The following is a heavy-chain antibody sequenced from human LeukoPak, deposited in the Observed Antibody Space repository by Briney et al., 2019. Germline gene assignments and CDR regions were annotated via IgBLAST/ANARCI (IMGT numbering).Heavy chain of an antibody. D-gene: IGHD6-13*01. Sequence: SETLSLTCTVPGGSISSSSYYWGWIRQPPGKGLEWIGSIYYSGSTYYNPSLKSRVTISVDTSKNQFSLKLSSVTAADTAVYYCARHRAAGIFTDAFDIWGQGTMVTVSS. CDR1: GGSISSSSYY. CDR3: ARHRAAGIFTDAFDI. CDR2: IYYSGST. J-gene: IGHJ3*02. V-gene: IGHV4-39*01.